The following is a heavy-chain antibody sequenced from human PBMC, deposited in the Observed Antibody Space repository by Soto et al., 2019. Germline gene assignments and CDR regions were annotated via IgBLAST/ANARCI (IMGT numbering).Heavy chain of an antibody. D-gene: IGHD4-17*01. J-gene: IGHJ4*02. V-gene: IGHV4-59*01. CDR2: IYYSGRT. Sequence: SETLSLTCTVYGDSMRSFYWSWIRQPPGKGLEWIGNIYYSGRTNYNPSRKSRVTMSVDMSRNQVSLKLSSVTAADTAVYYCTRVGGYYGDYPNFDYWGQGALVTVSS. CDR3: TRVGGYYGDYPNFDY. CDR1: GDSMRSFY.